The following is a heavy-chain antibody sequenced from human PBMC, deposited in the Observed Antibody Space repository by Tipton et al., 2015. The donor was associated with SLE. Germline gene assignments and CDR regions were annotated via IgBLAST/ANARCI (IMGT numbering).Heavy chain of an antibody. CDR1: GGSISSYY. V-gene: IGHV4-59*01. J-gene: IGHJ6*03. CDR2: IYYSGST. CDR3: ARVIQQQPWLYYYYYMDV. Sequence: TLSLTCTVSGGSISSYYWNWIRQPPGKGLEWIGYIYYSGSTNYNPSLKSRVTISVDTSKNQFSLKLSSVTAADTAVHYCARVIQQQPWLYYYYYMDVWGKGTTVTVSS. D-gene: IGHD6-13*01.